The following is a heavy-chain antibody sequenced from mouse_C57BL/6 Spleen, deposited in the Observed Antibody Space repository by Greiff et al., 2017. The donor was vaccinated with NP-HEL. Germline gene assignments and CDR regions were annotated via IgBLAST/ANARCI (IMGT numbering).Heavy chain of an antibody. J-gene: IGHJ3*01. Sequence: EVKLMESGGDLVKPGGSLKLSCAASGFTFSSYGMSWVRQTPDKRLEWVATISSGGSYTYYPDSVKGRFTISRDNAKNTLYLQMSSLKSDDTAMYYYASLPPFAYWGQGTLVTVSA. CDR2: ISSGGSYT. CDR1: GFTFSSYG. V-gene: IGHV5-6*01. CDR3: ASLPPFAY.